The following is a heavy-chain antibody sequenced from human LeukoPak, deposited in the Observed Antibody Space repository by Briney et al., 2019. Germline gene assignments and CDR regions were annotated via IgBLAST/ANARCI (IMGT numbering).Heavy chain of an antibody. J-gene: IGHJ4*02. CDR3: ARDQSAYYDILTGPSDY. V-gene: IGHV3-21*03. Sequence: GGSLRLSCVVSGFTFNRCWMNWVRQAPGKGLEWVSSISSSSSYIYYADSVKGRFTISRDNAKNSLYLQMNSLRAEDTAVYYCARDQSAYYDILTGPSDYWGQGTLVTVSS. CDR1: GFTFNRCW. CDR2: ISSSSSYI. D-gene: IGHD3-9*01.